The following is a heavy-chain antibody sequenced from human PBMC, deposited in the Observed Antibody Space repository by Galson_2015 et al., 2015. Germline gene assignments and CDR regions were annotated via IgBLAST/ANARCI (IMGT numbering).Heavy chain of an antibody. V-gene: IGHV3-21*01. Sequence: SLRLSCAASEFTSSSYYMSWVRQAPGKGLEWVSSISSTTTYIYYADSVKGRFTISRNNAKNSLYLQMNSLGAEDTAVYYCARQILDYDFWSSYYPTNFDYWGQGTLVTVSS. D-gene: IGHD3-3*01. CDR2: ISSTTTYI. J-gene: IGHJ4*02. CDR3: ARQILDYDFWSSYYPTNFDY. CDR1: EFTSSSYY.